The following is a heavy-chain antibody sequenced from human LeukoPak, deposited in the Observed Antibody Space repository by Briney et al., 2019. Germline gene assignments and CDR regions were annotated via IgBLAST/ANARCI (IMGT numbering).Heavy chain of an antibody. J-gene: IGHJ4*02. Sequence: PGGSLRLSCAASGFTFSSYAMSWVRQAPGKGLEWVSAISGSGGSTYYADSVKGRFTISRDNSKNTLYLQMNSLRAEDTAVYYCAKDLSADRYCSSTSCGPFDYWGQGTLVTVSS. V-gene: IGHV3-23*01. CDR3: AKDLSADRYCSSTSCGPFDY. CDR2: ISGSGGST. D-gene: IGHD2-2*01. CDR1: GFTFSSYA.